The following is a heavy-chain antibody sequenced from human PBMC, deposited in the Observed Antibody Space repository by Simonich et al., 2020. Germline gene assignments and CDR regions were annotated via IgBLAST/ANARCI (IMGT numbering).Heavy chain of an antibody. CDR1: GFTFSSYA. CDR3: AKRSGVSITGTFDY. J-gene: IGHJ4*02. V-gene: IGHV3-23*01. D-gene: IGHD1-7*01. Sequence: EVQLLESGGGLVQPGGSLRLSCAASGFTFSSYAMSWVRQAPGKGLEGVSAIGGSGGSTNYADSVKGRFTISRDNSKNTLYLQMNSLRAEDTAVYYCAKRSGVSITGTFDYWGQGTLVTVSS. CDR2: IGGSGGST.